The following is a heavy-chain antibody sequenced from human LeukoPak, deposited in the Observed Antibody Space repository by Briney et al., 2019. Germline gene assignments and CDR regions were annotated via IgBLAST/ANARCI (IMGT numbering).Heavy chain of an antibody. D-gene: IGHD3-22*01. Sequence: SPTLSLTCAISGDSVSSNSAAWTWIRQSPSRGLEWLGSTYYRSKWYNDYAVSVKSRITINPDTSKNQFSLQLNSVTPEDTAVYYCARGRPPSYYDSSGYSGGFDYWGQGTLVTVSS. J-gene: IGHJ4*02. CDR3: ARGRPPSYYDSSGYSGGFDY. V-gene: IGHV6-1*01. CDR2: TYYRSKWYN. CDR1: GDSVSSNSAA.